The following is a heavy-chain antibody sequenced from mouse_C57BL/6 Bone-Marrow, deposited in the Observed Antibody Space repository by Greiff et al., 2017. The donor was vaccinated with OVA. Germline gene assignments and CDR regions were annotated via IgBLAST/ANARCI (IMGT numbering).Heavy chain of an antibody. D-gene: IGHD1-1*01. CDR2: IDPSDSYT. V-gene: IGHV1-69*01. J-gene: IGHJ1*03. Sequence: VQLQQPGAELVMPGASVKLSCKASGYTFTSYWMHWVKQRPGQGLEWIGEIDPSDSYTNYNQKFKGKSTLTVDKSSSTAYMQLSSLTSEDSAVYYWARAWTTVVAPYWYFDVWGTGTTVTVSS. CDR3: ARAWTTVVAPYWYFDV. CDR1: GYTFTSYW.